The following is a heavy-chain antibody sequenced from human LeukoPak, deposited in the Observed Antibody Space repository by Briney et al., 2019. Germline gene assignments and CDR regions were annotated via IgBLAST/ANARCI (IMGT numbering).Heavy chain of an antibody. J-gene: IGHJ4*02. D-gene: IGHD5-12*01. CDR1: GGSISSYY. CDR2: IYYSGST. V-gene: IGHV4-59*01. Sequence: PSETLSLTCTVSGGSISSYYWSWIRKPPGRGLEYIGFIYYSGSTKYNPSLTGRVTISVDTSKNQFYLKLNSVTAADTAVYYCARRSESGYSFDNWGQGTLVTVSS. CDR3: ARRSESGYSFDN.